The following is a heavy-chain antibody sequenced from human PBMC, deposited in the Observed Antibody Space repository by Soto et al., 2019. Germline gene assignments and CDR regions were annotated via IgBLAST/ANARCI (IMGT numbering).Heavy chain of an antibody. Sequence: QVQLVQSGAEVKKPGASVKVSCKASGYTFTSYDINWVRQATGQGLEWMGWMNPNSGNTGSAQKFQGRLTMSRDTSLTTAYIELSSLRSEDTAVYYCAREKTSYGMDVWGQGTTVTVSS. CDR1: GYTFTSYD. CDR2: MNPNSGNT. V-gene: IGHV1-8*01. J-gene: IGHJ6*02. CDR3: AREKTSYGMDV.